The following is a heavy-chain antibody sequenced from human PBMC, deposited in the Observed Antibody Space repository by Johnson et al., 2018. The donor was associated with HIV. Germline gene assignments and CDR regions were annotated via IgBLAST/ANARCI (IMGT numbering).Heavy chain of an antibody. Sequence: VQLVESGGGVVRPGGSLRLSCAVSGFTFDEYGMSWVRQAPGTGLEWVSGINWNGGSTGYADSVKGRFTISSDNSKNTLYLQMNSLRAEDTAVYYCGYGSGSYFGTHDAFDIWGQGTMVTVSS. D-gene: IGHD3-10*01. J-gene: IGHJ3*02. V-gene: IGHV3-20*04. CDR1: GFTFDEYG. CDR3: GYGSGSYFGTHDAFDI. CDR2: INWNGGST.